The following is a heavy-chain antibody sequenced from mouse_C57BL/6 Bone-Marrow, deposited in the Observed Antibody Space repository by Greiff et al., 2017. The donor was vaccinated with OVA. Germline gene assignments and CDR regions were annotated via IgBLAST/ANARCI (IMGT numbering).Heavy chain of an antibody. CDR1: GFTFSDYY. V-gene: IGHV5-16*01. Sequence: EVQLLESEGGLVQPGSSMKLSCTASGFTFSDYYMAWVRQVPEKGLEWVANINYDGSSTYYLDSLKSRFIISRDNTKNILYLQMSSLKSEDTAADYCARATTVVHFDYWGQGTTLTVSS. D-gene: IGHD1-1*01. CDR3: ARATTVVHFDY. CDR2: INYDGSST. J-gene: IGHJ2*01.